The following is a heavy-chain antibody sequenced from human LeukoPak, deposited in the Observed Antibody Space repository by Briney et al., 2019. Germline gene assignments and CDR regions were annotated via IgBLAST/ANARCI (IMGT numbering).Heavy chain of an antibody. V-gene: IGHV3-66*01. CDR3: ARTTGGVRGVIRTYYFDY. CDR1: GFTVSSNY. Sequence: GGSLRLSCAASGFTVSSNYMSWVRQAPGKGLEWVSVIYSGGSTYYADSVKGRFTISRDNSKNTLYLQMNSLRAEDTAVYYCARTTGGVRGVIRTYYFDYWGQGTLVTVSS. CDR2: IYSGGST. D-gene: IGHD3-10*01. J-gene: IGHJ4*02.